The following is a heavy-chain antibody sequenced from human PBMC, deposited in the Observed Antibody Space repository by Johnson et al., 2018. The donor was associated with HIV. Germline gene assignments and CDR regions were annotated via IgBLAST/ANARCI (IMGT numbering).Heavy chain of an antibody. CDR3: TTDLVTPHAFDI. J-gene: IGHJ3*02. D-gene: IGHD4-23*01. CDR1: GFTFTNAW. V-gene: IGHV3-66*01. CDR2: IYTGSDST. Sequence: VQLVESGGGLVQPGGSLRLSCAASGFTFTNAWMTWVRQAPVKGLEWVSVIYTGSDSTSYTDSVKDRFTISRDSSQNTVYLQMNSLRAEDTAVYYCTTDLVTPHAFDIWGQGTMVTVSS.